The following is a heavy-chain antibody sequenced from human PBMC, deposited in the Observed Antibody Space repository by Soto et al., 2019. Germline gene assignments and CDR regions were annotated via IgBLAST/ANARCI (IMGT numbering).Heavy chain of an antibody. CDR1: GGSVSSGDFY. D-gene: IGHD4-17*01. J-gene: IGHJ4*02. CDR3: ARTSVTAMDFNH. V-gene: IGHV4-30-4*01. Sequence: QVQLQESGPGLVKHSQTLSLTCTVSGGSVSSGDFYWSWIRQPPGKGLEWIGYIYYSGSTYYNPSLKSRVIISVDTSKNQFSLKVNSVTAADTAVYYCARTSVTAMDFNHLGQGALVAVSS. CDR2: IYYSGST.